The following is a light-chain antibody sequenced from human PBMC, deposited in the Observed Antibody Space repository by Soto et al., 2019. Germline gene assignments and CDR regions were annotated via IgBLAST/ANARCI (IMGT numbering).Light chain of an antibody. CDR2: EVS. V-gene: IGLV2-14*01. CDR3: SSYTSSSTLYV. J-gene: IGLJ1*01. CDR1: SSDVGGYNY. Sequence: SALTQPAAVSGSPGQSITISCTGTSSDVGGYNYVSWYQQHPGKAPKLMIYEVSNRPSGVSNSFSGSKSGNTASLTISGLRAEDEAEYYCSSYTSSSTLYVFGTGTKLTVL.